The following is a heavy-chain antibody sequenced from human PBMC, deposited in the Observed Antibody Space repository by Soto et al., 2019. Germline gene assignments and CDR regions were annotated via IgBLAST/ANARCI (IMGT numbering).Heavy chain of an antibody. V-gene: IGHV4-4*07. J-gene: IGHJ4*02. CDR1: SASIIGFY. Sequence: LTFTVSSASIIGFYWSWIRKSAGKGLEWIGRIYATGTTDYNPSLKSRVMMSVDTSKKQFSLKLRSVTAADTAVYYCARTVGVYHFDYWGQGTLVTVSS. CDR2: IYATGTT. D-gene: IGHD2-15*01. CDR3: ARTVGVYHFDY.